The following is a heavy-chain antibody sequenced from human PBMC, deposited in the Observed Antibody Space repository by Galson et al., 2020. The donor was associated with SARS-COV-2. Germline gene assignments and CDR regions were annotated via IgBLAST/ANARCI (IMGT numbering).Heavy chain of an antibody. V-gene: IGHV1-24*01. CDR2: FAPEESET. CDR3: VTDLNYYDYSESSDDVSDEVTDS. CDR1: GYTLTELS. Sequence: ASVKVSCKVSGYTLTELSIHWVRQAPGNGLEWMGGFAPEESETTYAQKFQGRVTMTVDSSTDTAYMELSSLGSEDTAVYYCVTDLNYYDYSESSDDVSDEVTDSWGQGTPVTGSS. J-gene: IGHJ4*02. D-gene: IGHD3-22*01.